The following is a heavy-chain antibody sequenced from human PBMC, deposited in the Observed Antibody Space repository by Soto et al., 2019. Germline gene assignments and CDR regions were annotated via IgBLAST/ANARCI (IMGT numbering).Heavy chain of an antibody. CDR3: ARELGYSYGPSGVWFDP. D-gene: IGHD5-18*01. CDR1: GGSISSYY. J-gene: IGHJ5*02. V-gene: IGHV4-59*01. CDR2: IYYSGST. Sequence: SETLSLTCTVSGGSISSYYWSWIRQPPGKGLEWIGYIYYSGSTNYNPSLKSRVTISVDTSKNQFSLKLSSVTAADTAVYYCARELGYSYGPSGVWFDPWGQRTLVTVSS.